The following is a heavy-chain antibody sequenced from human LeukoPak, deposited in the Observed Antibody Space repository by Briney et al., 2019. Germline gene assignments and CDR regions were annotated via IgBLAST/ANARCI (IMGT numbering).Heavy chain of an antibody. CDR1: GFTFSRYA. CDR3: AKDYGGNPFDY. J-gene: IGHJ4*02. V-gene: IGHV3-23*01. Sequence: GSLRLSCAASGFTFSRYAMSWVRQAPGKGLEWVSVISGGGGNTNYADSVKGRFTISRDNSKNTLYLQMNSLRAEDTAVYYCAKDYGGNPFDYWGQGTLVTVSS. CDR2: ISGGGGNT. D-gene: IGHD4-23*01.